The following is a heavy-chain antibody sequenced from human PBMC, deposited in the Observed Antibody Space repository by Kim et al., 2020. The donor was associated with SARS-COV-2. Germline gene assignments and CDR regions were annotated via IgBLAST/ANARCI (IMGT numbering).Heavy chain of an antibody. V-gene: IGHV4-31*03. J-gene: IGHJ4*01. Sequence: SETLSLTCTVSGGSVSSGNYYWSWIRQHPGKGLEWIGYIYNSGSTYYNPSLKSRVTISADTSTNQFSLKLTSVTAADTAVYYCARVPPVGSGWRLDYWG. CDR2: IYNSGST. CDR1: GGSVSSGNYY. D-gene: IGHD6-19*01. CDR3: ARVPPVGSGWRLDY.